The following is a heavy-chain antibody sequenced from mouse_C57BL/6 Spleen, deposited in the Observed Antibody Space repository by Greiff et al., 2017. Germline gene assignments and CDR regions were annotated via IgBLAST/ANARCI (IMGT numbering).Heavy chain of an antibody. CDR2: IDPSDSYT. J-gene: IGHJ4*01. CDR1: GYTFTSYW. V-gene: IGHV1-69*01. CDR3: ARQAYDYDDAMDY. D-gene: IGHD2-4*01. Sequence: QVHVKQPGAELVMPGASVKLSCKASGYTFTSYWMHWVKQRPGQGLEWIGEIDPSDSYTNYNQKFKGKSTLTVDKSSSTAYMQLSSLTSEDSAVYYCARQAYDYDDAMDYWGQGTSVTVSS.